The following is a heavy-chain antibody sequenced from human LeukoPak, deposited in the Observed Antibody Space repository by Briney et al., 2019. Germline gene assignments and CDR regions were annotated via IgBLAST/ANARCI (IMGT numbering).Heavy chain of an antibody. CDR1: GFTVSSNY. CDR3: ASKDPYDSSAYLLDY. V-gene: IGHV3-66*01. Sequence: GGSLRLSCAASGFTVSSNYMSWVRQAPGKGLEWVSIIYSGGSAYYADSVKGRFTISRDSSKNTLYLQMDSLRAEDTAVYFCASKDPYDSSAYLLDYWGQGTLVTVSS. J-gene: IGHJ4*02. CDR2: IYSGGSA. D-gene: IGHD3-22*01.